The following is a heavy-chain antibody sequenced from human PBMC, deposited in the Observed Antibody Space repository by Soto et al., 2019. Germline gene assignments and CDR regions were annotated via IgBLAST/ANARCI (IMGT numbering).Heavy chain of an antibody. CDR3: ARVDGYTYPNDY. Sequence: GGSLRLSCVASGFSFSDYAMTWFRQAPGKGLEWVSVITSGSDYIYYADSLKGRFTLSRDNAKNSLYLHMTSLRAEDTAVYYCARVDGYTYPNDYWGQGTLVTVSS. CDR1: GFSFSDYA. V-gene: IGHV3-21*01. J-gene: IGHJ4*02. CDR2: ITSGSDYI. D-gene: IGHD2-21*01.